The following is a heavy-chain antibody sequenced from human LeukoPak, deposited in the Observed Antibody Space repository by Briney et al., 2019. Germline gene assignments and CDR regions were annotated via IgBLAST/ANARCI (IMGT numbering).Heavy chain of an antibody. Sequence: PGGSLRLSCAASGFTFNDYYMSWIRQAPGKGLEWVSYMSSSGSTIYYADSVKGRFTISRDNAKNSLYLQMNSLKTEDTAVYYCTRLGLRGFGELYYYYMDVWGKGTTVTVSS. CDR2: MSSSGSTI. J-gene: IGHJ6*03. CDR1: GFTFNDYY. D-gene: IGHD3-10*01. V-gene: IGHV3-11*01. CDR3: TRLGLRGFGELYYYYMDV.